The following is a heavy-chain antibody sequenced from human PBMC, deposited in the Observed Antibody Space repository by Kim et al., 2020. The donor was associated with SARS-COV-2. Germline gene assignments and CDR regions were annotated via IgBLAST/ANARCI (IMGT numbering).Heavy chain of an antibody. D-gene: IGHD3-16*01. CDR1: GYDFTTYF. CDR2: INPSGGHT. Sequence: ASVKVSCKTFGYDFTTYFIHWVRQAPGQGLEWMGVINPSGGHTSYTQNFRGRVSVTGDTSTSTVYMDLYGLKFEDTAVHYCARGGGRTDILDYGGQSTLVALSS. J-gene: IGHJ4*02. CDR3: ARGGGRTDILDY. V-gene: IGHV1-46*01.